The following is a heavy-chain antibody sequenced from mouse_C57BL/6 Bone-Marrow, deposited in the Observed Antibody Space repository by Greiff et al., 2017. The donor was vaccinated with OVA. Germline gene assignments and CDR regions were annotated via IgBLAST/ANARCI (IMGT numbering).Heavy chain of an antibody. D-gene: IGHD2-3*01. CDR3: ARQAIYDGYSLDY. CDR2: ISNLAYSI. CDR1: GFTFSDYG. Sequence: EVKLMESGGGLVQPGGSLKLSCAASGFTFSDYGMAWVRQAPRKGPEWVAFISNLAYSIYYADTVTGRFTISRENAKNTLYLEMSSLRSEDTARDYYARQAIYDGYSLDYWGQGTTLTVSS. V-gene: IGHV5-15*01. J-gene: IGHJ2*01.